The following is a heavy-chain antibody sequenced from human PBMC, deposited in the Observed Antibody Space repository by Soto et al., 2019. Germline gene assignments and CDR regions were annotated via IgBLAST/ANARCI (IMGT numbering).Heavy chain of an antibody. CDR2: VKDGGST. CDR1: GGSLTGYY. CDR3: ARGQEGIVATH. V-gene: IGHV4-34*01. D-gene: IGHD5-12*01. J-gene: IGHJ4*02. Sequence: QVQLQQWGAGLLKPSETLSLTCTVNGGSLTGYYWSWIRQPPGKGLEWIGEVKDGGSTNYSTSPRGRVSISAVTSKNHFSLRLNSVTAAVTAVYFCARGQEGIVATHWDQGALVTVSS.